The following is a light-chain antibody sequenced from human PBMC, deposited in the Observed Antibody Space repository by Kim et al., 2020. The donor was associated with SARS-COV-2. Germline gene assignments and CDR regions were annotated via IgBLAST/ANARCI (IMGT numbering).Light chain of an antibody. V-gene: IGLV3-1*01. Sequence: SYELTQPPSVSVSPGQTASITCSGDKLGDKYACWYQQKPGQSPVLVIYQDSKRPSGIPERFSGSNSGNTATLTISGTQAMDEADYYCQVWDSSTAKVFGGGTQLTVL. CDR2: QDS. CDR3: QVWDSSTAKV. J-gene: IGLJ2*01. CDR1: KLGDKY.